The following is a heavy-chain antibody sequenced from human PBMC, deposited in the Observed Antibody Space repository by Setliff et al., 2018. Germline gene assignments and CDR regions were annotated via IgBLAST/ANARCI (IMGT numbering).Heavy chain of an antibody. D-gene: IGHD6-13*01. Sequence: ARCMSLACAPSGFTFSGSAMYWVRQASGKGLEWVGRFRSKSDSYATIYAASVRGRFTISRDDSKDTAYLQRNSLKTEDTAVYDCAAAPAGSDVFDMWGKGTMVTVSS. CDR1: GFTFSGSA. V-gene: IGHV3-73*01. CDR2: FRSKSDSYAT. CDR3: AAAPAGSDVFDM. J-gene: IGHJ3*02.